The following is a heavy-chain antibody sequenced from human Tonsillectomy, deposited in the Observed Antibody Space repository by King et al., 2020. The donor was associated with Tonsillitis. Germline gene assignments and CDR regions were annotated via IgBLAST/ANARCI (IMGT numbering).Heavy chain of an antibody. J-gene: IGHJ3*02. CDR3: AKEMGYDILTGYSAFDI. CDR1: GFTFSSYA. D-gene: IGHD3-9*01. Sequence: VQLVESGGGLVQPGGSLRLSCAASGFTFSSYAMSWVRQAPGKGLEWVSLIYGGGSSTYYADSVKGRFTISRDNSKNTLYLQMNSLRAGDTAVYYCAKEMGYDILTGYSAFDIWGQGTMVTVSS. CDR2: IYGGGSST. V-gene: IGHV3-23*03.